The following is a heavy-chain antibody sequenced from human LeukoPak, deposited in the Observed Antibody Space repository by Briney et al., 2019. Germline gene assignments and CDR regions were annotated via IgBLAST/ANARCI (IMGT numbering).Heavy chain of an antibody. J-gene: IGHJ3*02. D-gene: IGHD2-15*01. CDR2: IHHSGST. CDR3: ARPFSYCSGGSCYPGGDAFDI. Sequence: SETLSLTCTVSGYSISSGYYWDWIRQPPGKGLEWIGSIHHSGSTYYNPSLKSRVTISVDTSKNQFSLRLSSVTAADTAVYYCARPFSYCSGGSCYPGGDAFDIWGQGTMVTVSS. CDR1: GYSISSGYY. V-gene: IGHV4-38-2*02.